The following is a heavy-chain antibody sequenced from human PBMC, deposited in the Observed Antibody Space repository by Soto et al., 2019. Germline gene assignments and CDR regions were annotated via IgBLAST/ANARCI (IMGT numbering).Heavy chain of an antibody. CDR3: ARDKITGLFDY. V-gene: IGHV4-34*01. D-gene: IGHD2-8*02. CDR1: GGSLSGYY. CDR2: INHSGST. Sequence: SETLSLTCAVYGGSLSGYYRTWIRQPPGTGLEWIGEINHSGSTNYNPSLKSRVTISVDTSKNQFSLKLTSVTAADTAVYYCARDKITGLFDYWGQGTLVTVSS. J-gene: IGHJ4*02.